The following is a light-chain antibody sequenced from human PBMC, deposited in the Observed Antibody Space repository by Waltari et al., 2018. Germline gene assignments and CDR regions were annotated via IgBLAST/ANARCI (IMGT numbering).Light chain of an antibody. CDR3: VLYMGGGIL. Sequence: QTVVTQEPSFSVSPGGTVTLTVGLRSGPVPPSYYPSWYQQTPGQAPRPLIYSTNTRSSGVPDRFSGSILGNNAALTITGAQADDESDYYCVLYMGGGILFGGGTKLTVL. CDR1: SGPVPPSYY. J-gene: IGLJ3*02. V-gene: IGLV8-61*01. CDR2: STN.